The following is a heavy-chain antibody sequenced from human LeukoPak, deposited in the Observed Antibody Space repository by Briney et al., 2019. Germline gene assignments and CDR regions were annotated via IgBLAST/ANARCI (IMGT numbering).Heavy chain of an antibody. CDR1: GYTFTGHY. D-gene: IGHD6-13*01. V-gene: IGHV1-2*02. Sequence: ASVKVSCKASGYTFTGHYMHWVRQAPGQGLEWMGWINPNSGGTNYAQKFQGRVTMTRDTSISTAYMELSRLRSDDTAVYYCARAGYSSSRATYYWGQGTLVTVSS. CDR2: INPNSGGT. J-gene: IGHJ4*02. CDR3: ARAGYSSSRATYY.